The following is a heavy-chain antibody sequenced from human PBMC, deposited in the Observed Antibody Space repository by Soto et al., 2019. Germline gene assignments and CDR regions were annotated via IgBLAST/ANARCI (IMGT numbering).Heavy chain of an antibody. J-gene: IGHJ4*02. D-gene: IGHD7-27*01. Sequence: PGGSLRLSCAASGLTFSSHAMSWVRQAPGKGLEWVSAISGSGTNTYYADSVQGRFTISRDNFKNTLYLQMNSLRAEDTAVYYCASTKDRAWAFDYWGQGTLVTVS. CDR1: GLTFSSHA. CDR2: ISGSGTNT. CDR3: ASTKDRAWAFDY. V-gene: IGHV3-23*01.